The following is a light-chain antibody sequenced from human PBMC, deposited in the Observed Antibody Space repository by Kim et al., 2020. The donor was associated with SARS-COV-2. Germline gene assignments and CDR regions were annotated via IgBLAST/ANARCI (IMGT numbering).Light chain of an antibody. CDR3: MYGKHWRPSFT. V-gene: IGKV2-30*01. Sequence: DVIMTQSPLSLPVTLGQPASISCRSSQSLVFSDGKTYLNWFHQRPGQSPRRLIYKVSNRDSGVPDRFRGSGSGTDFTLKISRVEAEDVGVYYCMYGKHWRPSFTFGGGTKVDIK. CDR1: QSLVFSDGKTY. CDR2: KVS. J-gene: IGKJ4*01.